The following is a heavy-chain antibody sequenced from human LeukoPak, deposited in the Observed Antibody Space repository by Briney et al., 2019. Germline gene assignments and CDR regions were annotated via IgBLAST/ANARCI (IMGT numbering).Heavy chain of an antibody. J-gene: IGHJ3*02. Sequence: ASVKVSCKAPGYTFTSYGISRVRQAPGQGLEWMGWISAYNGNTNYAQKLQGRVTMTTDTSTSTAYMELRSLRSDDTAVYYCARGLGYGEYLVPFDIWGQGKLVTVSS. CDR3: ARGLGYGEYLVPFDI. CDR1: GYTFTSYG. CDR2: ISAYNGNT. D-gene: IGHD4-17*01. V-gene: IGHV1-18*01.